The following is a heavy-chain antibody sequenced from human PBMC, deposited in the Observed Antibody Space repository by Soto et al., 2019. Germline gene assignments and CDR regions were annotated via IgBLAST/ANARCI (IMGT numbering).Heavy chain of an antibody. J-gene: IGHJ4*02. CDR2: ILNDGGNK. D-gene: IGHD3-22*01. Sequence: QVQLVESGGGVVQPGGSLRLSCVASGFTFSNYGMHWVRQAPGKGLEWVAFILNDGGNKYYVDSVKGRFTLSRDNSKNTVYLQMSGLGAEETAVYYCVREGDHSSGDGLDYWGRGPLVTVCS. CDR1: GFTFSNYG. CDR3: VREGDHSSGDGLDY. V-gene: IGHV3-33*01.